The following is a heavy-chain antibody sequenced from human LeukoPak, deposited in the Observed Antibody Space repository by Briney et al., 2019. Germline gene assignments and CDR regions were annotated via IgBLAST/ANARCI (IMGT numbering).Heavy chain of an antibody. CDR2: ISSNGGST. CDR1: GFTFSSYA. Sequence: GGSLRLSCAASGFTFSSYAMHWVRQAPGKGLEYVSAISSNGGSTYYANSVKGRFTISRDNSKNTLYLQMGSLRAEDMAVYYCARSPDPVGDYWGQGTLVTVSS. V-gene: IGHV3-64*01. J-gene: IGHJ4*02. CDR3: ARSPDPVGDY. D-gene: IGHD2-15*01.